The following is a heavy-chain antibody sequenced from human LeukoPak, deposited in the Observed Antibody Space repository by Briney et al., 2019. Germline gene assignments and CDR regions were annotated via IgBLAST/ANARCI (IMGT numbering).Heavy chain of an antibody. D-gene: IGHD3-22*01. CDR3: VKTYYYDSSGYYD. CDR1: GFTFSNSG. V-gene: IGHV3-30*02. Sequence: GGSLRLSCAASGFTFSNSGMHWVRQAPGKGLEWVAVIWYDGSNKYYADSVKGRFTISRDNSKNTLYLQMSSLRAEDTAVYYCVKTYYYDSSGYYDWGQGTLVTVSS. J-gene: IGHJ4*02. CDR2: IWYDGSNK.